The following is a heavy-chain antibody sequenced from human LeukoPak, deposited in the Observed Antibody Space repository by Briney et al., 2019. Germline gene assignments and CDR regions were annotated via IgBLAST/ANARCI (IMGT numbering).Heavy chain of an antibody. J-gene: IGHJ4*02. CDR1: GYTFTGYY. CDR2: INPNSGGT. Sequence: ASVKVSCKASGYTFTGYYMHWVRQAPGQGLEWMGWINPNSGGTNYAQKFQGWVIMTRDTSISTAYMELSRLRSDDTAVYYCARGSVRGVIITPPFDYWGQGTLVTVSS. V-gene: IGHV1-2*04. CDR3: ARGSVRGVIITPPFDY. D-gene: IGHD3-10*01.